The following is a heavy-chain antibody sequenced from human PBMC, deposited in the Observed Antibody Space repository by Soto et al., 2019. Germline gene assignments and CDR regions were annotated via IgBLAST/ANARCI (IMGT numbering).Heavy chain of an antibody. D-gene: IGHD3-16*01. V-gene: IGHV3-23*01. J-gene: IGHJ4*02. Sequence: EVQLLESGGGLIQPGGSLRLSCAASGFTFSGYAMSWVRQAPGKGLEWVSGISGSGDDTYYADAVKGRFTISRDNAKNTVYLLMNSLRAEETAVYYCAKETTKGGFMGYYFDYWGQGALVTVSS. CDR2: ISGSGDDT. CDR1: GFTFSGYA. CDR3: AKETTKGGFMGYYFDY.